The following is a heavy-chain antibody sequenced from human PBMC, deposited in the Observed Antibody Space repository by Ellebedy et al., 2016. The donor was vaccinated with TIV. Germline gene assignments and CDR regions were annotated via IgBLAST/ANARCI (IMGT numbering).Heavy chain of an antibody. CDR1: SGSMRSGEYF. V-gene: IGHV4-30-4*01. CDR3: ARDRGYGFDS. J-gene: IGHJ4*01. Sequence: MPSETLSLTCSVSSGSMRSGEYFCSWLRQHPGKGLEWLGSLDYSGSTYYSPSLNSRVVRSVDTSKNQFSLNLRSMTAADTAVYFCARDRGYGFDSWGQGTLVAVSS. D-gene: IGHD5-12*01. CDR2: LDYSGST.